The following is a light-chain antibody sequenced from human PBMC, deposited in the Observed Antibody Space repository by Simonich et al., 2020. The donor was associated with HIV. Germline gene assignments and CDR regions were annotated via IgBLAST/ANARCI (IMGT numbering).Light chain of an antibody. Sequence: NFMLTQPLSVSESPGKTVTLSCTRHSGSIASNSVQWYQQPPGSAPTTVIAEDNQRPSAVPDRFSGSIDSSSNSASHTISGLKTEDEADYYCQSYDSSNQVFGGGTKLTVL. V-gene: IGLV6-57*03. CDR1: SGSIASNS. J-gene: IGLJ3*02. CDR3: QSYDSSNQV. CDR2: EDN.